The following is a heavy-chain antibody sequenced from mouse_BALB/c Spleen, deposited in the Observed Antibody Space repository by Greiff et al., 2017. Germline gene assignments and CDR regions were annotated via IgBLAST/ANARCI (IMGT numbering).Heavy chain of an antibody. Sequence: EVHLVESGGGLVKPGGSLKLSCAASGFTFSSYTMSWVRQTPEKRLEWVATISSGGSYTYYPDSVKGRFTISRDNAKNTLYLQMSSLKSEDTAMYYCTRDEGAMDYWGQGTSVTVSS. CDR3: TRDEGAMDY. CDR1: GFTFSSYT. CDR2: ISSGGSYT. V-gene: IGHV5-6-4*01. J-gene: IGHJ4*01.